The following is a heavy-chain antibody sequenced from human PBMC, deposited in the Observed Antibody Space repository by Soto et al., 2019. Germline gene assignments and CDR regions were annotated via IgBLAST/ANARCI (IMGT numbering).Heavy chain of an antibody. CDR2: IRSKANSYAT. V-gene: IGHV3-73*01. J-gene: IGHJ4*02. D-gene: IGHD1-26*01. CDR3: ARDRYPFDY. Sequence: GGSLILSCAPLGLPFIGSAMHWVRQASGKGLEWVGRIRSKANSYATAYAASVKGRFTISRDDSKNTAYLQMNSLRAEDTAVYYCARDRYPFDYWGQGT. CDR1: GLPFIGSA.